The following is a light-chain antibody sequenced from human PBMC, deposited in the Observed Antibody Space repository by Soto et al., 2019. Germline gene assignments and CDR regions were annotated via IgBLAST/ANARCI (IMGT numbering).Light chain of an antibody. V-gene: IGLV1-44*01. J-gene: IGLJ2*01. CDR1: RSTIGSNP. Sequence: QSVLTQPPSASGTPGQGVTISCSGSRSTIGSNPVQWYHQLPGTAPKLLIYNNNQRPSGVPDRFSGSKSGTSASLAISGLQSEDEADYYCATWDDTLYAPVFGGGTKLTVL. CDR2: NNN. CDR3: ATWDDTLYAPV.